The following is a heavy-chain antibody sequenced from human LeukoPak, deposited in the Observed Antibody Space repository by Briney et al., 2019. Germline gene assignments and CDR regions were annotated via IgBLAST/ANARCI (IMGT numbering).Heavy chain of an antibody. Sequence: GGSLRLSCAASGFTFGGFDMHWVRQAPGKGLEWVAFIRYDGSNKFYADSVKGRFIISRDNSKNTLYLQMNSLRAEDTAVYYCAKRERSYCSSASCFEYWGQGTLVTVSS. J-gene: IGHJ4*02. V-gene: IGHV3-30*02. D-gene: IGHD2-2*01. CDR3: AKRERSYCSSASCFEY. CDR1: GFTFGGFD. CDR2: IRYDGSNK.